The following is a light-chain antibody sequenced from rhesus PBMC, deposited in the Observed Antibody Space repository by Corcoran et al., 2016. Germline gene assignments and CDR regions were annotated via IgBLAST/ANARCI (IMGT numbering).Light chain of an antibody. CDR3: NSYTSSTTFV. CDR2: DVS. J-gene: IGLJ6*01. CDR1: SSDIGGYNR. Sequence: QAAPTQSPSLSGSPGQSVTISCTGTSSDIGGYNRVSWYQQHPGQAPKLMIYDVSTRPSGVSDRFSGSKSGNTASLTISGLQAEDEGDYYCNSYTSSTTFVFGSGTKLTVL. V-gene: IGLV2-13*03.